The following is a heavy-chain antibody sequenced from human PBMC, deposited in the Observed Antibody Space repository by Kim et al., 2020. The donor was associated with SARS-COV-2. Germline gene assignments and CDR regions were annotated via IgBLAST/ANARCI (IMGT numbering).Heavy chain of an antibody. V-gene: IGHV1-69*13. CDR3: ARPAPRGYDSSGSPAYYYGMDV. J-gene: IGHJ6*02. CDR2: IIPIFGTA. D-gene: IGHD3-22*01. Sequence: SVKVSCKASGGTFSSYAISWVRQAPGQGLEWMGGIIPIFGTANYAQKFQGRVTITADESTSTAYMELSSLRSEDTAVYYCARPAPRGYDSSGSPAYYYGMDVWGQGTTVTVSS. CDR1: GGTFSSYA.